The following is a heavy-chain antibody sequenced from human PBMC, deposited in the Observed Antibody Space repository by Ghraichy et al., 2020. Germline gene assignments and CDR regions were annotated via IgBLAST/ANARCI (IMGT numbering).Heavy chain of an antibody. CDR2: INPNSGGT. V-gene: IGHV1-2*06. J-gene: IGHJ6*03. Sequence: ASVKVSCKASGYTFTGYYMHWVRQAPGQGLEWMGRINPNSGGTNYAQKFQGRVTMTRDTSISTAYMELSRLRSDDTAVYYCARERLLRGGNSVLYYYYYMDVWGKGTTVTVSS. CDR1: GYTFTGYY. D-gene: IGHD4-23*01. CDR3: ARERLLRGGNSVLYYYYYMDV.